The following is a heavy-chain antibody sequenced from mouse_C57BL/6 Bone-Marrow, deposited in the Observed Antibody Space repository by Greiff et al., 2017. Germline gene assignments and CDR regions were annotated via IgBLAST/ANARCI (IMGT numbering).Heavy chain of an antibody. Sequence: DVHLVESGGGLVQPGGSLKLSCAASGFTFSDYYMYWVRQTPEKRLEWVAYISNGGGSTYYPDTVKGRFTISRDNAKNTLYLQMSRLKSEDTAMYYCARGMITQYYFDYWGQGTTLTVSS. D-gene: IGHD2-4*01. CDR1: GFTFSDYY. V-gene: IGHV5-12*01. CDR3: ARGMITQYYFDY. CDR2: ISNGGGST. J-gene: IGHJ2*01.